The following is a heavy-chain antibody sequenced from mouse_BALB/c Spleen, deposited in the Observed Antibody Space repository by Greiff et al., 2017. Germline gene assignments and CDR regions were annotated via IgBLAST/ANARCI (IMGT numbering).Heavy chain of an antibody. Sequence: VQLKESGPGLVAPSQSLSITCTVSGFSLTSYGVHWVRQPPGKGLEWLGVIWAGGSTNYNSALMSRLSISKDNSKSQVFLKMNSLQTDDTAMYYCARSYDGYYLSWFAYWGQGTLVTVSA. CDR2: IWAGGST. CDR1: GFSLTSYG. D-gene: IGHD2-3*01. CDR3: ARSYDGYYLSWFAY. J-gene: IGHJ3*01. V-gene: IGHV2-9*02.